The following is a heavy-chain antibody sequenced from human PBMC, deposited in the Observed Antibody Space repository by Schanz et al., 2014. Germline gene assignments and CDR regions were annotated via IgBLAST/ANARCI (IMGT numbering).Heavy chain of an antibody. J-gene: IGHJ4*02. CDR3: ALREKPYGPFAS. CDR1: GGSIRSYF. D-gene: IGHD3-10*01. CDR2: IYYSGSS. V-gene: IGHV4-59*12. Sequence: QVQLQESGPGLLKPSETLSLTCTVSGGSIRSYFWSWIRQPPGKGLEWIGYIYYSGSSDYNPSLKSRVTIPVARSKNQFSLRLDSVTAADTAVYYCALREKPYGPFASWGQGALVTVSS.